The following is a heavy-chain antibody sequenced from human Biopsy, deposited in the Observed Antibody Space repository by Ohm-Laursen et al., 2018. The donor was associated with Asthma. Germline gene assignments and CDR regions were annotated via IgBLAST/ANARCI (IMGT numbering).Heavy chain of an antibody. CDR3: ARTHERWTSIQDDALDI. CDR2: ISYDGGNK. J-gene: IGHJ3*02. D-gene: IGHD4-23*01. Sequence: SLRLSCSASKFIFRNYAMHWVRQAPGKGLEWVAVISYDGGNKFYGDSVKGRFTLSRDNSRNTLYLQMNSLRVEDTAIYYCARTHERWTSIQDDALDIWGQGTTVAVSS. V-gene: IGHV3-30*03. CDR1: KFIFRNYA.